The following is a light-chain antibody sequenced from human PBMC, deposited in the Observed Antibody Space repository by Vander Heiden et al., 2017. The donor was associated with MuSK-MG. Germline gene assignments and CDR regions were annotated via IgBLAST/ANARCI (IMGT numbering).Light chain of an antibody. J-gene: IGKJ1*01. CDR3: QRRSSWGWT. CDR2: DAS. V-gene: IGKV3-11*01. Sequence: EIVLTQSPATLSLSPGERATLSCRASQSVTTYLAWYQQKPGQAPRLLIYDASTRATGIPARFSRSRSGTDFTLTMSSLEPEDFAVYYCQRRSSWGWTFAPGTKVEI. CDR1: QSVTTY.